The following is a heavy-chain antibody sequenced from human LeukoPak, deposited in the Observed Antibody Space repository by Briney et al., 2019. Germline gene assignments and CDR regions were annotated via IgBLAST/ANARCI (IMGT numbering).Heavy chain of an antibody. CDR1: GFTFSSYE. Sequence: GGSLRFSCAAAGFTFSSYEMNWVRQAPGKGLEWVSYISSSGSTIYYADSVKGRFTISRDNAKNSLYLQMNSLRAEDTAVYYCAKASLRNYDDYFDYWGQGTLVTVSS. V-gene: IGHV3-48*03. CDR2: ISSSGSTI. CDR3: AKASLRNYDDYFDY. J-gene: IGHJ4*02. D-gene: IGHD1-7*01.